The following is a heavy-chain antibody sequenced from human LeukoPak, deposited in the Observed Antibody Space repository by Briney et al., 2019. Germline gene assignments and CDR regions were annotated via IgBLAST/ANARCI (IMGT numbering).Heavy chain of an antibody. Sequence: GGSLRLSCAASGFTFSSYAMSWVRQAPGKGLEWVSAISGSGGSTYYADSVKGRFTISRDNAKNSLYLQMNSLRAEDTAVYYCAELGTTMIGGVWGKGTTVTISS. CDR3: AELGTTMIGGV. V-gene: IGHV3-23*01. J-gene: IGHJ6*04. CDR1: GFTFSSYA. D-gene: IGHD3-10*02. CDR2: ISGSGGST.